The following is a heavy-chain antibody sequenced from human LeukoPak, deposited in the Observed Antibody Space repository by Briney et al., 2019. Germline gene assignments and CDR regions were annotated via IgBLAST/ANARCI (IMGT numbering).Heavy chain of an antibody. Sequence: GGSLRLSCAASGFTFSSYAMSWVRQAPGKGLEWVSAISGSGGSTYYADSVKGRFTISRDNAKNSLYLQMNSLRAEDTAVYYCAELGTTMIGGVWGKGTTVTISS. CDR3: AELGTTMIGGV. V-gene: IGHV3-23*01. J-gene: IGHJ6*04. CDR1: GFTFSSYA. D-gene: IGHD3-10*02. CDR2: ISGSGGST.